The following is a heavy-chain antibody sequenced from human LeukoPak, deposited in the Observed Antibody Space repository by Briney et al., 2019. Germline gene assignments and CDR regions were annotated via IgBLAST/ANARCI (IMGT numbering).Heavy chain of an antibody. J-gene: IGHJ5*02. V-gene: IGHV7-4-1*02. CDR2: INTNTGNP. Sequence: ASVKVSCKASGYTFTSYAMNWVRQAPGQGLEWMGWINTNTGNPTYAQGFTGRFVFSLDTSVSTAYLQISSLKAEDTAVYYCASVYWSSTSCFGYNWFDPRGQGTLVTVSS. CDR1: GYTFTSYA. D-gene: IGHD2-2*01. CDR3: ASVYWSSTSCFGYNWFDP.